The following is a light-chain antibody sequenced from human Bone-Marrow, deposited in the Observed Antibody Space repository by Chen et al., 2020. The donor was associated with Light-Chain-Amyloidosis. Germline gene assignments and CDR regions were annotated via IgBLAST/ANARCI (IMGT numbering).Light chain of an antibody. Sequence: QSALTQPASVSGSPGQSITLSCTGTSSDVGDDNHVSWYQQHPDKAPKLMIYEVTNRPSWVPDRFSGSKSDNTASLTISGLQTEDEADYFGSSYTITNTLVFGSGTRVTVL. J-gene: IGLJ1*01. CDR1: SSDVGDDNH. CDR2: EVT. V-gene: IGLV2-14*01. CDR3: SSYTITNTLV.